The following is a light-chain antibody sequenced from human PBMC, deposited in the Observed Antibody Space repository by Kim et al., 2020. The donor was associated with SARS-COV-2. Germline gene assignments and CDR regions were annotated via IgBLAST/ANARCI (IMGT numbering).Light chain of an antibody. J-gene: IGKJ4*01. Sequence: PGESATLPFRARQSVSSSLAWYQQKPGQAPRLLIYEASNRATGIPARFSGSGSGTDFTFTISSLEPEDFAVYYCQQRSNWPPSLTFGGGTKVDIK. CDR2: EAS. CDR3: QQRSNWPPSLT. V-gene: IGKV3-11*01. CDR1: QSVSSS.